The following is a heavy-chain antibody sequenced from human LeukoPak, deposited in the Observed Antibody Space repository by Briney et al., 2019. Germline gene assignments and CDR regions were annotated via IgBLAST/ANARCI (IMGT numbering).Heavy chain of an antibody. D-gene: IGHD3-16*01. CDR1: GGSISSGGYY. Sequence: SETLSLTCTVSGGSISSGGYYWSWIRQHPGKGLEWIGYIYSSGSTYYNPSLKSRVTISVDTSKNQFSLKLSSVTAADTAVYYCARASNYDYVWGSSNWGQGTLVTVSS. CDR2: IYSSGST. V-gene: IGHV4-31*03. CDR3: ARASNYDYVWGSSN. J-gene: IGHJ4*02.